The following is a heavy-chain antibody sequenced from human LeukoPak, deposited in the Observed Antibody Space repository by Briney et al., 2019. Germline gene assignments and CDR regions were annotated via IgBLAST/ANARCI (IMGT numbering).Heavy chain of an antibody. J-gene: IGHJ4*02. V-gene: IGHV1-2*06. CDR3: AKDRDGADRIVL. CDR1: GYTFTSYA. CDR2: LNPNTGHA. Sequence: ASVKVSCKASGYTFTSYAMNWVRQAPGQGPEWMGRLNPNTGHAVYAFKFQGRVTITRDTSSNTAYMEVTGLTSDDTALYYCAKDRDGADRIVLWGQGTLVTVSS. D-gene: IGHD5-24*01.